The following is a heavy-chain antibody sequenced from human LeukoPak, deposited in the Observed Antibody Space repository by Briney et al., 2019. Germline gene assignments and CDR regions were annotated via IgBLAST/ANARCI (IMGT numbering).Heavy chain of an antibody. CDR2: ISSSSSYI. J-gene: IGHJ4*02. D-gene: IGHD5-24*01. V-gene: IGHV3-21*01. CDR3: ARVKSRDGYNYDY. Sequence: GGSLRLSCAASGFTFSSYNMNWVRQAPGKGLEWVSSISSSSSYIYYADSVKGRFTISRDNAKNSLYLQMNSLRAEDTAVYYCARVKSRDGYNYDYWGQGTLVTVSS. CDR1: GFTFSSYN.